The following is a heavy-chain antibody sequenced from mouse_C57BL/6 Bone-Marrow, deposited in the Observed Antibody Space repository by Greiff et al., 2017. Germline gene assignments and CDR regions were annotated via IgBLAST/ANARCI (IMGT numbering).Heavy chain of an antibody. V-gene: IGHV1-15*01. Sequence: VQLVESGAELVRPGASVTLSCKASGYTFTDYEMHWVKQTPVHGLEWIGAIDPETGGTAYNQKFKGKAILTADKSSSTAYMELRSLTSEDSAVYYCTRRTITTVRPYYAMDYWGQGTSVTVSS. CDR3: TRRTITTVRPYYAMDY. D-gene: IGHD1-1*01. CDR1: GYTFTDYE. J-gene: IGHJ4*01. CDR2: IDPETGGT.